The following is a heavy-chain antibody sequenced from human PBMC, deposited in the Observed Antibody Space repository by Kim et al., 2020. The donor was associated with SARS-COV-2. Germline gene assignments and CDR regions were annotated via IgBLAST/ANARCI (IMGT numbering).Heavy chain of an antibody. V-gene: IGHV3-23*01. Sequence: GGSLRLSCAASGFTFSSYAMSWVRQAPGKGLEWVSAISGSGGSTYYADSVKGRFTISRDNSKNTLYLQMNSLRAEDTAVYYCAKGEGCSGGSCYHLSWFDPWGQGTLVTVSS. CDR1: GFTFSSYA. J-gene: IGHJ5*02. CDR3: AKGEGCSGGSCYHLSWFDP. D-gene: IGHD2-15*01. CDR2: ISGSGGST.